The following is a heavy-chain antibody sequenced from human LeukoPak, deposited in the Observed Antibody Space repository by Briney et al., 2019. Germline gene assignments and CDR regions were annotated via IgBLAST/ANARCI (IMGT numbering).Heavy chain of an antibody. J-gene: IGHJ5*02. Sequence: VSVKVSCKASGYTFTGYYMHWVRQAPGQGLEWMGWINPNSGGTNYAQKFQGRVTMTRDTSISTAYMELSRLRSDDTAVYYCARAATESQLVLVNWFDPWGQGTLVTVSS. D-gene: IGHD6-13*01. CDR1: GYTFTGYY. CDR2: INPNSGGT. CDR3: ARAATESQLVLVNWFDP. V-gene: IGHV1-2*02.